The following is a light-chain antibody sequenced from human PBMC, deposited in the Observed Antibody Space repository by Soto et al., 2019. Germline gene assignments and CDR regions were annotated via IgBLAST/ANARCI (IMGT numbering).Light chain of an antibody. CDR1: ENVKSS. V-gene: IGKV3-15*01. Sequence: EVVMTQFPATLSVSPGERATLSCRASENVKSSLAWYQQKPGQAPRLLIYDASTRATGIPARFSGSGSGTEFTLTISSLQSEDFAVYNCQQYNYWPVTFGQGTKVDIK. CDR3: QQYNYWPVT. CDR2: DAS. J-gene: IGKJ1*01.